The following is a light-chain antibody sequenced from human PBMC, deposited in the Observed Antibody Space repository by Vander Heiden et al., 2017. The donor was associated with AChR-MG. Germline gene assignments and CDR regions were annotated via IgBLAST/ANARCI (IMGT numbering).Light chain of an antibody. V-gene: IGLV1-44*01. CDR3: AAWDDSLNGLWV. CDR2: SNN. J-gene: IGLJ3*02. Sequence: QSVLTQPPSASGTPGQRGTICCSGSSSNIGSNTVNWYQQLPGTATKLLIYSNNQRHSGVPDRFSGSKSGTSASLAISGLQSEDEADYYCAAWDDSLNGLWVFGGGTKLTVL. CDR1: SSNIGSNT.